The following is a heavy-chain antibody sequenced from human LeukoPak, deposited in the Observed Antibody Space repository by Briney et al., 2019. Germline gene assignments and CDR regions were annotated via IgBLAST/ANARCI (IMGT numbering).Heavy chain of an antibody. Sequence: SETLSLTCIVSGGSISTNSYSWGWLRQPPGKGLEWIGTLYYNGNSYYTPSLERRVTITADTSKNQFSLKLNSVTAADTAIYHRARVYSSGWYQWFDPWGQGILVTVSS. V-gene: IGHV4-39*07. D-gene: IGHD6-19*01. J-gene: IGHJ5*02. CDR3: ARVYSSGWYQWFDP. CDR1: GGSISTNSYS. CDR2: LYYNGNS.